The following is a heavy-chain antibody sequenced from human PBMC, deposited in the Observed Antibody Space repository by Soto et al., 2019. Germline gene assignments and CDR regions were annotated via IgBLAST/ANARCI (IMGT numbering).Heavy chain of an antibody. V-gene: IGHV4-4*07. CDR3: VRDGSKSLRDWFDP. J-gene: IGHJ5*02. Sequence: SETLSLTCNVSGGSISKFYWAWIRKTAGNGLEWMGRVYATGTTDYNPSLRSRVAMSVDISKKTFSLRLRSVTGADSGVYYCVRDGSKSLRDWFDPWGQGILVTVSS. CDR2: VYATGTT. CDR1: GGSISKFY.